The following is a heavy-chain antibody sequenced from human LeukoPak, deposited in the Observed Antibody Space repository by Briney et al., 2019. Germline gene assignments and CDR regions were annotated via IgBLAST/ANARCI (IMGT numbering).Heavy chain of an antibody. V-gene: IGHV3-23*01. CDR1: GFTFGSYG. D-gene: IGHD3-22*01. J-gene: IGHJ1*01. CDR2: ITPNADRT. CDR3: AIMHGYYDGSGYWVQ. Sequence: GWSLRLPCAASGFTFGSYGMSWVRQAPRKGLEWVSFITPNADRTSYADSVEGRFTISRDNPRNTLYMQMNSLRDEDTALYYCAIMHGYYDGSGYWVQWGQGTLVTVSS.